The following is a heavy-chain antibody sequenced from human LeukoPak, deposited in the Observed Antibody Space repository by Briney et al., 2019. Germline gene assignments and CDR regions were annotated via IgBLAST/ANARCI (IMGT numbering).Heavy chain of an antibody. D-gene: IGHD3-22*01. Sequence: PGGSLRLSCAASGFTFSNAWMSWVRQAPGKGLEWVGRIKSKTDGGTTDYAAPVKGRFTISRDDSKNTLYLQMNSLKTEDTAVYYCSTDHSTYYYDSSGYYSKVSFDYWGQGTLVTVSS. J-gene: IGHJ4*02. CDR1: GFTFSNAW. CDR2: IKSKTDGGTT. CDR3: STDHSTYYYDSSGYYSKVSFDY. V-gene: IGHV3-15*01.